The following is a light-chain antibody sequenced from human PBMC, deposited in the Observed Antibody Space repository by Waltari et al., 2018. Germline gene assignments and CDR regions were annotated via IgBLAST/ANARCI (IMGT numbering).Light chain of an antibody. Sequence: QSALTQSASVSGSLGQSITMSCTGTTSDLGGYNYVSWYQQHPGKAPKLILYDVTSRPPGVSNRFSGSKSGNTASLTISGLQAEDEADYYCCSFTSSITWVFGGGTKLTVL. CDR3: CSFTSSITWV. CDR2: DVT. CDR1: TSDLGGYNY. J-gene: IGLJ3*02. V-gene: IGLV2-14*03.